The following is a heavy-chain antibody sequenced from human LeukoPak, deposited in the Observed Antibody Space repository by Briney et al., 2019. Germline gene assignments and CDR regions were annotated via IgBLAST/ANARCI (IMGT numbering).Heavy chain of an antibody. CDR2: INAGNGNT. Sequence: ASVKVSCKASGYTFTSYAMHWVRQAPGQRLEWMGWINAGNGNTKYSQEFQGRVTITRDTSASTAYMELSSLRSEDMAVYYCARGDWNYDYMDVWGKGTTVTVSS. CDR3: ARGDWNYDYMDV. V-gene: IGHV1-3*03. D-gene: IGHD2-21*01. CDR1: GYTFTSYA. J-gene: IGHJ6*03.